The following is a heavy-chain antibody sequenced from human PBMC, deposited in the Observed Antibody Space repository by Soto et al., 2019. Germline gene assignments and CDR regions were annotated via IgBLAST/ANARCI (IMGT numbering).Heavy chain of an antibody. J-gene: IGHJ3*02. Sequence: ASVKVSCKASGYTFTSSAMHWVRQAPGQRLEWMGWINAGNGNTKSSQKFQGRVTITRDTSGSTAYMELSSLRSEDTAVYYCARVRILDRSAFDIWGQGTMVTVSS. CDR2: INAGNGNT. V-gene: IGHV1-3*01. D-gene: IGHD2-8*02. CDR3: ARVRILDRSAFDI. CDR1: GYTFTSSA.